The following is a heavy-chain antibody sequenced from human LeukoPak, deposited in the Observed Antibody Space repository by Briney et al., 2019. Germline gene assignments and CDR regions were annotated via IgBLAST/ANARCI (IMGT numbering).Heavy chain of an antibody. CDR2: RSGSGGT. Sequence: PSETLSLTCTVSGGSISSANYYWTWLRQSAGKRLEWIGRRSGSGGTTYNPSLKSRVTILVDVSNNQFSLRLNSVTAADTAVYYCARAGGVLGYFDYWGQGALLTVYS. CDR1: GGSISSANYY. J-gene: IGHJ4*02. D-gene: IGHD3-10*01. CDR3: ARAGGVLGYFDY. V-gene: IGHV4-61*02.